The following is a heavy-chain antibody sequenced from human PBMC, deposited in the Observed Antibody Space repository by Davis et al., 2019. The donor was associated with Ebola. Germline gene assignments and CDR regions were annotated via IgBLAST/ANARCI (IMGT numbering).Heavy chain of an antibody. CDR2: MNPNSGNT. CDR1: GYTFTSSD. J-gene: IGHJ6*02. Sequence: AASVKVSCKASGYTFTSSDINWVRQATGQGLEWMGWMNPNSGNTGYAQKFQGRVTMTRNTSISTANMELSSLRSEDTAVYYCARSGSGWPIYYYYGMDVWGQGTTVTVSS. D-gene: IGHD6-19*01. CDR3: ARSGSGWPIYYYYGMDV. V-gene: IGHV1-8*01.